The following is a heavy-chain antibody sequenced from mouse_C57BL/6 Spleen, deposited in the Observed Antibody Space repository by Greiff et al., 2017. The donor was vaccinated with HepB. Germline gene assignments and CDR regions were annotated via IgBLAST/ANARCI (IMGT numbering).Heavy chain of an antibody. J-gene: IGHJ4*01. CDR3: ARDDYDGTHAMDY. CDR1: GYSFTGYY. D-gene: IGHD2-4*01. Sequence: VQLQQSGPGLVKPGASVKISCKASGYSFTGYYMNWVKQSPEKSLEWIGEINPSTGGTTYNQKFKAKATLTVDKSSSTAYMQLKSLTSEDSAVYYCARDDYDGTHAMDYWGQGTSVTVSS. V-gene: IGHV1-42*01. CDR2: INPSTGGT.